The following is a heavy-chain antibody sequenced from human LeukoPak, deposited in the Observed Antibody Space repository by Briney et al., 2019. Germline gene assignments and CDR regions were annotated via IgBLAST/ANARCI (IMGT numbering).Heavy chain of an antibody. Sequence: SETLSLTCTASGGSISSYYWSWIRQPPGKGLEGIGYIHYSGSTNYNPSLKSRVTISVDTSKNQFSLKLSSVTAADTAVYYCARARYHTEMTYFRTVYYFDYWGQGTLVTVSS. CDR1: GGSISSYY. D-gene: IGHD3/OR15-3a*01. CDR2: IHYSGST. J-gene: IGHJ4*02. V-gene: IGHV4-59*01. CDR3: ARARYHTEMTYFRTVYYFDY.